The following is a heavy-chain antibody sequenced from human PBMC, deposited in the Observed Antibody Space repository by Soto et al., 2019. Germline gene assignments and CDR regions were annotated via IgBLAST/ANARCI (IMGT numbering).Heavy chain of an antibody. CDR1: GGTFKKYG. D-gene: IGHD1-26*01. J-gene: IGHJ5*02. CDR2: IIPMYGIA. Sequence: QVQLVQSGAEVKKPGSSVRVSCRTSGGTFKKYGFSWVRQAPGQGLEWMGGIIPMYGIANYGQIFQGRLTITAGESTNTVYMDLTSLKSEDTAVYYCAGEVGGTGLHLCVQGTQVTVSS. CDR3: AGEVGGTGLHL. V-gene: IGHV1-69*12.